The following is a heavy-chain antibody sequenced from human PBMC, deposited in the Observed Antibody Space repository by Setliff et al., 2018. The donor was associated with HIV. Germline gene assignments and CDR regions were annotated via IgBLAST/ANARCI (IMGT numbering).Heavy chain of an antibody. V-gene: IGHV4-38-2*01. J-gene: IGHJ4*02. D-gene: IGHD3-16*01. Sequence: PSETLSLTCAVYGESLSDYYWGWIRQPPGKGLEWIGSIYYSGSTYYNPSLKSRVTISVDTSKNQFFLKLSSVTAADTAVYYCARQPITSMITDYWGQGTLVTVSS. CDR2: IYYSGST. CDR3: ARQPITSMITDY. CDR1: GESLSDYY.